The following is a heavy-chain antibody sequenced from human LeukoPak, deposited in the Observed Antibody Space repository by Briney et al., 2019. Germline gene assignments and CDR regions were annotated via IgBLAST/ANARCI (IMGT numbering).Heavy chain of an antibody. V-gene: IGHV3-23*01. J-gene: IGHJ4*02. CDR3: AKGGGRSGYPAVDY. CDR2: INGSGDST. D-gene: IGHD3-3*01. Sequence: GGSLRLSCAASGFTFSSYDMPWVRQAPGQGLEWVSAINGSGDSTYYAGYVKGRFTISRDDSKDTPYLQMNRLRAEDTAIYYCAKGGGRSGYPAVDYWGQGTLVTVSS. CDR1: GFTFSSYD.